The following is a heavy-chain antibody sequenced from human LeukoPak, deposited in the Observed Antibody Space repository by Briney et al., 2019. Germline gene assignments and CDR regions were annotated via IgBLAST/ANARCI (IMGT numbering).Heavy chain of an antibody. D-gene: IGHD2-8*01. V-gene: IGHV3-23*01. Sequence: GGSLRLSCAASGFTFSSYAVSWVRQAPGKGLEWVSSISGSGGSTYSADSVKGRFTISRDNSKNTLYLQMNSLRAEDTALYYCAKDRSCTNDICHGDFDYWGKGTLVTVSS. CDR3: AKDRSCTNDICHGDFDY. CDR2: ISGSGGST. CDR1: GFTFSSYA. J-gene: IGHJ4*02.